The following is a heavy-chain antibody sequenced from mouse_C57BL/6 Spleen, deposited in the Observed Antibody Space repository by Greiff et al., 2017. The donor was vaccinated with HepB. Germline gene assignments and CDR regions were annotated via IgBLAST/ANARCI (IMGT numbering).Heavy chain of an antibody. CDR3: TGSVTTDYAMDY. D-gene: IGHD2-2*01. CDR1: GFTFSNYW. J-gene: IGHJ4*01. Sequence: EVKLVESGGGLVQPGGSMKLSCVASGFTFSNYWMNWVRQSPEKGLEWVAQIRLKSDNYATHYAESVKGRFTISRDDSKSSVYLQMNNLRAEDAGIYYCTGSVTTDYAMDYWGQGTSVTVSS. V-gene: IGHV6-3*01. CDR2: IRLKSDNYAT.